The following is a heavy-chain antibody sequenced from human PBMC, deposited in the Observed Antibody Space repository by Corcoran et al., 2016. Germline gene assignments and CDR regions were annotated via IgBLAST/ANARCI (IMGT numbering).Heavy chain of an antibody. Sequence: QVQLVQSGAEVKKPGASVKVSCKASGYTFTSYYMHWVRQAPGQGLEWMGIINPSGGSTSYAQKFQGRVTMTRDTSTSTVYMELSSLGSEDTAVYYCARASSNPVYDYVWWSYLYYYGMDVWGQGTTVTVSS. CDR3: ARASSNPVYDYVWWSYLYYYGMDV. CDR2: INPSGGST. J-gene: IGHJ6*02. CDR1: GYTFTSYY. V-gene: IGHV1-46*01. D-gene: IGHD3-16*02.